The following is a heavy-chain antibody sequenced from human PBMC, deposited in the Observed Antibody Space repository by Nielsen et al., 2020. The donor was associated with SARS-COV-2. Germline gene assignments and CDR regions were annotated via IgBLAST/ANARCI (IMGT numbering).Heavy chain of an antibody. CDR3: ARDFGPHHEGAFDI. D-gene: IGHD3-3*01. V-gene: IGHV3-11*05. CDR2: ISSSSSYT. J-gene: IGHJ3*02. CDR1: GFTFSDYY. Sequence: SLKISCAASGFTFSDYYMSWIRQAPGKGLEWVSYISSSSSYTNYADSVKGRFTISRDNAKNSLYLQMNSLRAEDTAVYYCARDFGPHHEGAFDIWGQGTMVTVSS.